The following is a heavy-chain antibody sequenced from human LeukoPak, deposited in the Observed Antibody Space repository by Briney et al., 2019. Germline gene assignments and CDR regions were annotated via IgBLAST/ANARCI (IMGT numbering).Heavy chain of an antibody. J-gene: IGHJ4*02. CDR3: ARDSSMLRGPLVIYYFDF. V-gene: IGHV3-23*01. CDR2: ISGSGGST. Sequence: QAGGSLRLSCAASGFTFSSYAMSWVRQAPGKGLEWVSTISGSGGSTYYADSVKGRFTISRDNSKNALYLQMNSLRADDTAVYYCARDSSMLRGPLVIYYFDFWGQGTLVTVSS. D-gene: IGHD3-10*01. CDR1: GFTFSSYA.